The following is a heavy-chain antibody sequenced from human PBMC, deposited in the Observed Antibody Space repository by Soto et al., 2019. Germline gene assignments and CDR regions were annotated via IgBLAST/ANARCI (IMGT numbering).Heavy chain of an antibody. Sequence: QVQLQESGPGLVKPSQTLSLTCTVSGGSISSSGYYGSWIRQHPRKGLEWIGYIYYSGSTYYNPSLKSRVTISVDTSKNQFSLKLSSVTAADTAVYYCAREGGTGLPFDYWGQGTLVTVSS. V-gene: IGHV4-31*03. D-gene: IGHD5-18*01. CDR1: GGSISSSGYY. CDR2: IYYSGST. J-gene: IGHJ4*02. CDR3: AREGGTGLPFDY.